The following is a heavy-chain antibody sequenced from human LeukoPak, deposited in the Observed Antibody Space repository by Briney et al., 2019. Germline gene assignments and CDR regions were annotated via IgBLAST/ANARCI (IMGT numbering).Heavy chain of an antibody. D-gene: IGHD3-22*01. J-gene: IGHJ5*02. CDR1: GGSISSYY. V-gene: IGHV4-59*01. Sequence: SETLSLTCTVSGGSISSYYWNWIRQPPGKGLEWIGYIYYSGSTNYNPSLKSRVTISVDTSKNQFSLKLSSVTAADTAVYYCARDGYYYDSSGYYPWGQGTLVTVSS. CDR3: ARDGYYYDSSGYYP. CDR2: IYYSGST.